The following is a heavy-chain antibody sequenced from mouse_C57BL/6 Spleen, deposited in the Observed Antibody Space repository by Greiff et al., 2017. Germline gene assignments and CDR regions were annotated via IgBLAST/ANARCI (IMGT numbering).Heavy chain of an antibody. CDR1: GYTFTSYW. Sequence: VQLQQPGAELVKPGASVKMSCKASGYTFTSYWITWVKQRPGQGLEWIGDIYPGSGSTNYNEKFKSKATLTVDTSSSTAYMQLSSLTSEDSAVYYCARGDSSSSDAMDYWGQGTSVTVSS. CDR3: ARGDSSSSDAMDY. D-gene: IGHD1-1*01. J-gene: IGHJ4*01. CDR2: IYPGSGST. V-gene: IGHV1-55*01.